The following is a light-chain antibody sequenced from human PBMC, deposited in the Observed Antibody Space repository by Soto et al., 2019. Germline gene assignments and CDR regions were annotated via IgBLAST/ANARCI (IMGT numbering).Light chain of an antibody. Sequence: QSVLTQPPSASGTPGQRVTISCSGSSSNIGSNTVNWYQQLPVTAPKLLIYSNNQRPSGVPDRFSGSKSGTSASLAISGLQSEDEADYYCAAWDDSLNGVVFGGRTKLTVL. CDR2: SNN. CDR1: SSNIGSNT. CDR3: AAWDDSLNGVV. J-gene: IGLJ2*01. V-gene: IGLV1-44*01.